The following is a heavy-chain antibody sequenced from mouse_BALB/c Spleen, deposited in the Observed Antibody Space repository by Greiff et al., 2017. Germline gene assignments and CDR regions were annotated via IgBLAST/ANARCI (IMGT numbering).Heavy chain of an antibody. CDR1: GYTFTDYY. J-gene: IGHJ3*01. CDR3: ASAGGFDRYDEGAFAY. V-gene: IGHV1-26*01. D-gene: IGHD2-14*01. CDR2: VNPNNGGT. Sequence: EVQMQQSGPELVKPGASVKISCKASGYTFTDYYMNWGKQSHGKSLEWLGLVNPNNGGTSYTQKFKGKATLTVDKSSSTAYMELRSLNSEDSAVYYCASAGGFDRYDEGAFAYWGQGTLVTVSA.